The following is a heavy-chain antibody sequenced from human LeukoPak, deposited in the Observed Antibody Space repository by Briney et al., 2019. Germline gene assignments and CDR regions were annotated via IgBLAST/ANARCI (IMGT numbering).Heavy chain of an antibody. CDR1: GITFSSYA. CDR2: IVADGENT. J-gene: IGHJ6*02. D-gene: IGHD3-10*01. Sequence: PGGSLRLSCVASGITFSSYAMSWVRQAPGKGLEWVSLIVADGENTYYADSVKGRFTISRDNSKNTLYLQMNNVRTEDSAIYYCAKDTVLLWFGGNMDVWGQGTTVTVSS. CDR3: AKDTVLLWFGGNMDV. V-gene: IGHV3-43*02.